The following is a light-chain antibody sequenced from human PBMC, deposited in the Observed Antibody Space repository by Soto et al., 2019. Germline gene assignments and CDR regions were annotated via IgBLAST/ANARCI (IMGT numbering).Light chain of an antibody. CDR2: YKSDSDK. Sequence: QSVVTQPASLSASPGASASLTCTLRSGINVDTYRIYWYQQKPGSPPQYLLRYKSDSDKQQGSGVPSRFSASKDASANAGILLISGLQSVDEADYYCMIWHSSAVIFGGGNKLTVL. J-gene: IGLJ2*01. V-gene: IGLV5-45*01. CDR1: SGINVDTYR. CDR3: MIWHSSAVI.